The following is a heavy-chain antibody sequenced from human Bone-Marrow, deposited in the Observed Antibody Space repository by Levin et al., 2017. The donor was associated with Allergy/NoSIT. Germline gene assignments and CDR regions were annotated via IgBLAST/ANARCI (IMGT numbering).Heavy chain of an antibody. CDR1: GGTFSSYP. CDR3: ARGTWDYYDSSGYYTPRQSRGGTYFDY. Sequence: SVKVSCKASGGTFSSYPISWVRQAPGQGLEWMGRIIPILGIANYAQKFQGRVTITADKSTSTAYMELSSLRSEDTAVYYCARGTWDYYDSSGYYTPRQSRGGTYFDYWGQGTLVTVSS. J-gene: IGHJ4*02. V-gene: IGHV1-69*04. D-gene: IGHD3-22*01. CDR2: IIPILGIA.